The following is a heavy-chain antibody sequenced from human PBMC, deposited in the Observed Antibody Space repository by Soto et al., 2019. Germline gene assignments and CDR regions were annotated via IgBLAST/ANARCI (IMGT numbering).Heavy chain of an antibody. CDR3: ARFVRYCSATTCSTRADV. Sequence: QVQLQESGPGLVKPSETLSLTCTVSGGFVNSDTHSWSWIRQTPGKRLVWIGFIYSGGSTKNPSLRSRVTRSVDTSKNQFSLKLRSVIVADTAVYHCARFVRYCSATTCSTRADVWGQGITVTVSS. V-gene: IGHV4-61*01. J-gene: IGHJ6*02. CDR1: GGFVNSDTHS. D-gene: IGHD2-2*01. CDR2: IYSGGST.